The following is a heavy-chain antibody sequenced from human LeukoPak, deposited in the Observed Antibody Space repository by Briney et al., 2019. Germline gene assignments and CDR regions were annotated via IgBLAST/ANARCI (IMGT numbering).Heavy chain of an antibody. CDR1: GFTVSSNY. CDR3: ARGLRYSTGWYAFDY. D-gene: IGHD6-19*01. CDR2: IYSGGST. Sequence: PGGSLRLSCAASGFTVSSNYMSWVRQAPGKGLEWVSVIYSGGSTYYADSVKGRFTISRDNSKNTLYLQMNSLRAEDTAVYYCARGLRYSTGWYAFDYWGQGTLVTVSS. J-gene: IGHJ4*02. V-gene: IGHV3-53*01.